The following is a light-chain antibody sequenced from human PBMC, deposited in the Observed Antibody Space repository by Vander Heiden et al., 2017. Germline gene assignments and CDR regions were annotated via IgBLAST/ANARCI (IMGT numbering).Light chain of an antibody. J-gene: IGLJ2*01. Sequence: QSMQTQPPSASGTPGQRVTISCSGSSSNIGSNTVNWYQQLPGTAPKLLIYSNNQRPSGVPDRFSGSKSGTSASLAISGLQSEDEADYYCAAWDDSLNGVVFGGGTKLTVL. V-gene: IGLV1-44*01. CDR2: SNN. CDR3: AAWDDSLNGVV. CDR1: SSNIGSNT.